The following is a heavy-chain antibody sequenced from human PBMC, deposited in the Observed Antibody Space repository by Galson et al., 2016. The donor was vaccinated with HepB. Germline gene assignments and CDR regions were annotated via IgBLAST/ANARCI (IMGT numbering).Heavy chain of an antibody. CDR3: AKGDGGYYLVVDS. V-gene: IGHV3-43*02. CDR2: ISGDGGGA. D-gene: IGHD4-17*01. CDR1: GFTVDDYA. J-gene: IGHJ4*02. Sequence: SLRLSCAASGFTVDDYAMHWVRQVPGEGLEWVSLISGDGGGAYYAESVKGRFTISRDNSKTSLHLQMNTLRTEDTALYYWAKGDGGYYLVVDSWGQGTLVTVSS.